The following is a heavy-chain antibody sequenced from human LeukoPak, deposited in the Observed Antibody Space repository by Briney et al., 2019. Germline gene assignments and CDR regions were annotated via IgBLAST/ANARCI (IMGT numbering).Heavy chain of an antibody. J-gene: IGHJ5*02. V-gene: IGHV5-10-1*01. CDR2: IDPSDSYT. CDR3: ARHGSGSSWFDP. CDR1: GYIFTSYW. Sequence: GESLRISCKGSGYIFTSYWISWVRQMPGKGLEWMGRIDPSDSYTNYSPSFQGHVTISADKSINTAYLQWSSLKASDTAMYYCARHGSGSSWFDPWGQGTLVTVSS. D-gene: IGHD1-26*01.